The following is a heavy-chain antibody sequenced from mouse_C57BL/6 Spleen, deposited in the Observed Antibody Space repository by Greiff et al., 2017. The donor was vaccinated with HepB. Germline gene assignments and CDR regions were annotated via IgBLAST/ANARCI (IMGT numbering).Heavy chain of an antibody. J-gene: IGHJ1*03. Sequence: EVKLMESGPGLVKPSQSLSLTCSVTGYSITSGYYWNWIRQFPGNKLEWMGYISYDGSNNYNPSLKNRISITRDTSKNQFFLKLNSVTTEDTATYYCAIYFDVWGTGTTVTVSS. CDR1: GYSITSGYY. V-gene: IGHV3-6*01. CDR2: ISYDGSN. CDR3: AIYFDV.